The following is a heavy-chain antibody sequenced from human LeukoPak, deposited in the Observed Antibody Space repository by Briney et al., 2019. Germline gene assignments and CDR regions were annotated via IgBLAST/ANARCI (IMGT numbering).Heavy chain of an antibody. CDR2: IYYSGST. CDR1: GGSISSYY. CDR3: ARGSEGTRIPGNWFDP. Sequence: PSETLSLTCTVSGGSISSYYWSWIRHPPGKGLEWIGYIYYSGSTNYNPSLKSRVTISVDTSKNQFSLKLSSVTAADTAVNYCARGSEGTRIPGNWFDPWGQGTLVTVSS. D-gene: IGHD1-1*01. J-gene: IGHJ5*02. V-gene: IGHV4-59*01.